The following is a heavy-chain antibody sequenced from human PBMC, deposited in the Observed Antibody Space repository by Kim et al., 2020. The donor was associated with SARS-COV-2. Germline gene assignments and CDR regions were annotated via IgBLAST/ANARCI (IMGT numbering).Heavy chain of an antibody. Sequence: GGSLRLSCAASGFTFDDYAMHWVRQAPGKGLEWVSGISWNSGSIGYADSVKGRFTISRDNAKNSLYLQMNSLRAEDTALYYCAKDIGTAMVHRFDYWGQGTLVTVSS. V-gene: IGHV3-9*01. D-gene: IGHD5-18*01. CDR2: ISWNSGSI. J-gene: IGHJ4*02. CDR1: GFTFDDYA. CDR3: AKDIGTAMVHRFDY.